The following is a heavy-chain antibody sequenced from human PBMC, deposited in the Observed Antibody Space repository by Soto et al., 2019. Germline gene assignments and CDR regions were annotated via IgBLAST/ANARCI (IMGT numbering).Heavy chain of an antibody. CDR1: GFTFDDYA. J-gene: IGHJ6*03. CDR3: AKDKAIFGVGNMDV. Sequence: GGSLRLSCAASGFTFDDYAMHCARQAPGKGLEWVSGISWNSGSIGYADSVKGRFTISRDNAKNSLYLQMNSLGAEDTALYYCAKDKAIFGVGNMDVWGKGTTVTVSS. D-gene: IGHD3-3*01. V-gene: IGHV3-9*01. CDR2: ISWNSGSI.